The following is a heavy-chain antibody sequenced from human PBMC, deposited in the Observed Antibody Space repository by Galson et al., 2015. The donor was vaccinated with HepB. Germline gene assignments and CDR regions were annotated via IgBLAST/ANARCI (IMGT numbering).Heavy chain of an antibody. J-gene: IGHJ4*02. CDR1: GYTLTSYD. Sequence: SVKVSCKACGYTLTSYDIIWVRQSPGQGLEWVGWMHPKSGNTGYAQKFQGRVTMTRNTSISTAYMELSSLRYEDTAVYYCARVRVARLHRYYFDYWGQGALVTVSS. D-gene: IGHD6-6*01. V-gene: IGHV1-8*02. CDR2: MHPKSGNT. CDR3: ARVRVARLHRYYFDY.